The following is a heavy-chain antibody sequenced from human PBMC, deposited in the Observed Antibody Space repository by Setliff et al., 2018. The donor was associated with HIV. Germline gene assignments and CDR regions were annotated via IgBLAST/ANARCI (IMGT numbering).Heavy chain of an antibody. CDR2: IYSSGKT. CDR3: ASDRGWNDY. Sequence: SETLSLTCTVSGASMSSFFWHWIRQPAGKGLEWIGRIYSSGKTYYSPSLKSRVTMSVDMSKNQFSLNVTSVTAADTAVYYCASDRGWNDYWGQGTLVTSPQ. CDR1: GASMSSFF. J-gene: IGHJ4*02. V-gene: IGHV4-4*07. D-gene: IGHD6-19*01.